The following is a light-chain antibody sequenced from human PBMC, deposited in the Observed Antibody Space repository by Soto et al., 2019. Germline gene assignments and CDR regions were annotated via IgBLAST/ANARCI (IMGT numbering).Light chain of an antibody. V-gene: IGKV1-9*01. CDR1: QGISTY. CDR2: AAS. Sequence: DIQLTQSPSFLSASVGDRVTITCRASQGISTYLAWYQQKPGKAPKPLIYAASTLQSGVPSRFSGSGSGTEFALTISSLQPEDFATYYCQQLNSYPIFTFGPGTKVDIK. J-gene: IGKJ3*01. CDR3: QQLNSYPIFT.